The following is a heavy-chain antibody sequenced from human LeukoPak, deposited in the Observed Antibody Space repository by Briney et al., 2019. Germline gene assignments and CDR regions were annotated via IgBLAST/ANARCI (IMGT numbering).Heavy chain of an antibody. CDR2: ITWDGSGT. Sequence: GGSLRLSCAASGFTFDDYPMHWVRQAPGKGLGWVSLITWDGSGTYYAASVKGRFTISRDNNKNSLYLQMNSLRTEDTALYYCAKDKGAYCGGDCSHPLDYWGQGTLVTVSS. V-gene: IGHV3-43*01. CDR3: AKDKGAYCGGDCSHPLDY. J-gene: IGHJ4*02. D-gene: IGHD2-21*02. CDR1: GFTFDDYP.